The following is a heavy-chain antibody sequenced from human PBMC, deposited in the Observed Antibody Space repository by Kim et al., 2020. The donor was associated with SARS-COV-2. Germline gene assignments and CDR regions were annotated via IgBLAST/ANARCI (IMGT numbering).Heavy chain of an antibody. CDR3: ARAPGEWSLIEWSQRGYGMDV. CDR2: IGGSGNYR. CDR1: GFSLSDYS. Sequence: GGSLRLSCSASGFSLSDYSMKWIRQAPGKGLEYVSYIGGSGNYRHFADSVKGRFTVSRDNAKNSVYLEMNNVSGEDTAVYFCARAPGEWSLIEWSQRGYGMDVWGQGTTVTVSS. D-gene: IGHD3-3*01. V-gene: IGHV3-11*05. J-gene: IGHJ6*02.